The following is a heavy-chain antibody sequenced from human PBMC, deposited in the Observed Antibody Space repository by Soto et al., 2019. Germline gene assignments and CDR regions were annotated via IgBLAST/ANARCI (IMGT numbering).Heavy chain of an antibody. Sequence: PGGSLRVSCAASECTFITYWMTWVRQAPGKGLEWVANIEGDGTEKNYVDSVKGRFTVSRDNAKRSLYLQMNSLRVEDTAVYYCVRGLYTGSPHFFFWGQGTLVTVSS. CDR3: VRGLYTGSPHFFF. CDR2: IEGDGTEK. CDR1: ECTFITYW. J-gene: IGHJ4*02. D-gene: IGHD1-26*01. V-gene: IGHV3-7*05.